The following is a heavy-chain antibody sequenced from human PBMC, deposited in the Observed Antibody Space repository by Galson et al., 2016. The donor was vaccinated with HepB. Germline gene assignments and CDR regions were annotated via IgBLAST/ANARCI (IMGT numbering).Heavy chain of an antibody. J-gene: IGHJ3*02. V-gene: IGHV3-23*01. Sequence: SLRLSCAGSGFIFSTYAMSWVRQAPGKGLEWVSSIRGSGGGIDYADSVKGRFTISRDNSKNTLYLQMSSLRAEDTAVYYCAKERGSRHTMVRGVLDPFDIWGQGTLVTVSS. CDR1: GFIFSTYA. D-gene: IGHD3-10*01. CDR2: IRGSGGGI. CDR3: AKERGSRHTMVRGVLDPFDI.